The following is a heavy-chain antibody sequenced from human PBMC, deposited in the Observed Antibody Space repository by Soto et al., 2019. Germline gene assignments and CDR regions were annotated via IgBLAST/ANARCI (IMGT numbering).Heavy chain of an antibody. CDR2: ISYDGSNK. CDR1: GFTFSSYG. V-gene: IGHV3-30*18. J-gene: IGHJ4*02. D-gene: IGHD4-4*01. Sequence: QVQLVESGGGVVQPGRYLRLSCAASGFTFSSYGMHWVRQAPGKGLEWVAVISYDGSNKYYADSVKGRFTISRDNSKNTLYLQMNSLRAEDTAVYYCAKVNQDYSNYRWGPFDHWGQGTLVTVSS. CDR3: AKVNQDYSNYRWGPFDH.